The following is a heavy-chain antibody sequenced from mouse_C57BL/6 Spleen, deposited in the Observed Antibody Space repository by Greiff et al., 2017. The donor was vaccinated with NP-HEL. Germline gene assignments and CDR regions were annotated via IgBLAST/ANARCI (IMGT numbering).Heavy chain of an antibody. J-gene: IGHJ2*01. CDR2: IYPGNSDT. CDR1: GYTFTSYW. CDR3: TRDSITTVVADY. V-gene: IGHV1-5*01. D-gene: IGHD1-1*01. Sequence: EVQLQQSGTVLARPGASVKMSCKTSGYTFTSYWMHWVKQRPGQGLEWIGAIYPGNSDTSYNQKFKGKAKLTAVTSASTAYMELSSLTNEDSAVYYCTRDSITTVVADYWGKGTTLTVSS.